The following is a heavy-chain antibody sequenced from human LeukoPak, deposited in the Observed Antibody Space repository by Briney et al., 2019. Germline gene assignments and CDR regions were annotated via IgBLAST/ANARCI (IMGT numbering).Heavy chain of an antibody. V-gene: IGHV3-43*02. CDR2: ISGDGVTT. CDR1: GFTFHDYS. J-gene: IGHJ4*02. CDR3: AKGVNTVSFTFDY. D-gene: IGHD3-22*01. Sequence: PGGSLRLSCAASGFTFHDYSMHWVRQTPGKGLEWVSVISGDGVTTHYADSVKGRFTISRDNSKDSLYLQMDSLRAEDTAVYFCAKGVNTVSFTFDYWGQGTLVTLSS.